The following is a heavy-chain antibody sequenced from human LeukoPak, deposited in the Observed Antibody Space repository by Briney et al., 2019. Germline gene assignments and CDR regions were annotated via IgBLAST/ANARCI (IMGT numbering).Heavy chain of an antibody. V-gene: IGHV3-11*01. CDR3: ASGYDDDAFDI. J-gene: IGHJ3*02. CDR1: GFTFSVYY. CDR2: ISSSGSTI. D-gene: IGHD5-12*01. Sequence: PGGSLRLSRAASGFTFSVYYMSWIRQAPGKGLEWVSYISSSGSTIYYADSVKGRFTISRDNAKNSLYLQMNSLRAEDTAVYYCASGYDDDAFDIWGQGTMVTVSS.